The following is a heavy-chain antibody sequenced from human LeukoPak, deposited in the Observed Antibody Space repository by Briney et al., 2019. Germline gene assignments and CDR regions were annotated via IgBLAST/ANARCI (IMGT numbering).Heavy chain of an antibody. J-gene: IGHJ4*02. CDR1: GGSISSSSYY. Sequence: SETLSLTCTASGGSISSSSYYWGWIRQPPGKGLEWIGSIYYSGSTYYNPSLKSRVTISVDTSKNQFSLKLSSVTAADTAVYYCARPRTGTIFDCWGQGTLVTVSS. CDR2: IYYSGST. D-gene: IGHD1-14*01. V-gene: IGHV4-39*01. CDR3: ARPRTGTIFDC.